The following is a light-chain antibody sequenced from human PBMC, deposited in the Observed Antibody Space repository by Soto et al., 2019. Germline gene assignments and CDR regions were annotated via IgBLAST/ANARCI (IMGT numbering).Light chain of an antibody. CDR3: QQYNNWPFS. CDR2: DVS. Sequence: EILLTQSPGTLSLSPGERATLSCRAGQGVTTNFAWYQQKSGQSPRLLIYDVSIRATGVPARFSGTGSETDFTLTISGLQSEDSAVYFCQQYNNWPFSFGQGTRLEIK. J-gene: IGKJ5*01. V-gene: IGKV3-15*01. CDR1: QGVTTN.